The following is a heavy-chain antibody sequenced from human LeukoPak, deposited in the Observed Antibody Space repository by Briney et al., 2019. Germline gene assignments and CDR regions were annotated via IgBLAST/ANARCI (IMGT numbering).Heavy chain of an antibody. CDR2: IGPSSSYI. D-gene: IGHD2-2*01. V-gene: IGHV3-21*01. CDR3: ARERDCSGTTCYEGDY. J-gene: IGHJ4*02. CDR1: GFTFSSYG. Sequence: GGSLRLSCAASGFTFSSYGMNWVRQAPGKGLEWVSSIGPSSSYIYYADSVKGRFTISRDNAKKSLYLQMNSLRAEDTAVYYCARERDCSGTTCYEGDYWGQGTLVTVSS.